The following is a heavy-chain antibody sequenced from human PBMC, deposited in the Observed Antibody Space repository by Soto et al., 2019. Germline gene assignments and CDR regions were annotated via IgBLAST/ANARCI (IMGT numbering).Heavy chain of an antibody. J-gene: IGHJ4*02. Sequence: QVQLAQSGAEVKKPGASVKVSCKASGYTFTSYDINWVRQATGQGLEWMGWMNPNSGNTAYAQKFQGRVTMTRNTSISTAYMELSSLRSEDTAVYYCAREKSSGYYYDYWGQGTLVTVSS. CDR3: AREKSSGYYYDY. CDR1: GYTFTSYD. CDR2: MNPNSGNT. D-gene: IGHD3-22*01. V-gene: IGHV1-8*01.